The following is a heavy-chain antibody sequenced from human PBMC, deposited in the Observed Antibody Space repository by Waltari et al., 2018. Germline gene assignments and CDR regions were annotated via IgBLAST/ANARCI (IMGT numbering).Heavy chain of an antibody. V-gene: IGHV1-69*01. Sequence: QVQLVQSGAEVKKPGSSVKVSCKAAGGPFSSYALSWLRQAPGQGLEWMGGIIPIFGTANYAQKFQGRVTITADESTSTAYMELSSLRSEDTAVYYCARDGIAARPLDYWGQGTLVTVSS. J-gene: IGHJ4*02. CDR3: ARDGIAARPLDY. CDR2: IIPIFGTA. CDR1: GGPFSSYA. D-gene: IGHD6-6*01.